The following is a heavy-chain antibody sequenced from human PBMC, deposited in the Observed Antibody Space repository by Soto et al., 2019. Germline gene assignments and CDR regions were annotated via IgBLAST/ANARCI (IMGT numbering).Heavy chain of an antibody. CDR2: IKTDGSST. CDR3: ARDQVDNRGYYFLDY. D-gene: IGHD3-22*01. Sequence: HPGGSLRLSCAASGFTFRNYWMHWVRQAPGKGLLWVSRIKTDGSSTTYADSVKGRFAISRDNAKNTLYLQMNSLRAEDTAVYYCARDQVDNRGYYFLDYWGHGTLVTVSS. V-gene: IGHV3-74*01. J-gene: IGHJ4*01. CDR1: GFTFRNYW.